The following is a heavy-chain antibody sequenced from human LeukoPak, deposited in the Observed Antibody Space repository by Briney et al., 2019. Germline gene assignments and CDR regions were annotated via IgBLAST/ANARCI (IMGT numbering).Heavy chain of an antibody. V-gene: IGHV3-23*01. CDR1: GFTFSSYA. J-gene: IGHJ4*02. Sequence: GGSLRLSCAASGFTFSSYAMSWVRQAPGKGLEWVSVISGSGGKTYYADFVKGRFTISRDNSKNTLYVQMNSLRAEDTAVYYCAKGPIEAAANGLYFDYWGQGTLVTVSS. CDR2: ISGSGGKT. D-gene: IGHD6-13*01. CDR3: AKGPIEAAANGLYFDY.